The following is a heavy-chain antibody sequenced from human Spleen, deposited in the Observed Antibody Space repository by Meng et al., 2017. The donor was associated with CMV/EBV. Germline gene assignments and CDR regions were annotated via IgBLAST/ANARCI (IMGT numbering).Heavy chain of an antibody. CDR3: AKENEYGYLVDY. CDR2: ISYDGSNK. D-gene: IGHD5-18*01. CDR1: GFTFSSYG. V-gene: IGHV3-30*18. Sequence: AASGFTFSSYGMQWVRQAPGKGLEWVAVISYDGSNKYYADSVKGRFTISRDNSKNTLYLQVNSLRAEDTAIYYCAKENEYGYLVDYWGQGTLVTVSS. J-gene: IGHJ4*02.